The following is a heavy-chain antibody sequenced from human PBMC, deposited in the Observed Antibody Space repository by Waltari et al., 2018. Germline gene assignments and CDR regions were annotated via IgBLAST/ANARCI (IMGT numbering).Heavy chain of an antibody. Sequence: EVQLVESGGGLVQPGGSLRLSCAASGFTFSSYWMSWVRQAPGKGLEWVANIKQDGSEKYYVDSVKCRFTISRDNAKNSLYLQMNSLRAEDTAVYYCARDDYDFWSGRGPFFGYWGQGTLVTVSS. CDR3: ARDDYDFWSGRGPFFGY. D-gene: IGHD3-3*01. CDR1: GFTFSSYW. CDR2: IKQDGSEK. J-gene: IGHJ4*02. V-gene: IGHV3-7*01.